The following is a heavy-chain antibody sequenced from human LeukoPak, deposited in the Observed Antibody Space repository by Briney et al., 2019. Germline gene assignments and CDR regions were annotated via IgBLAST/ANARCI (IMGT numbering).Heavy chain of an antibody. J-gene: IGHJ3*02. D-gene: IGHD2-21*01. V-gene: IGHV3-7*01. CDR1: EFTFSTFW. Sequence: GGSLRLSCAASEFTFSTFWMSWVRQAPGKGLQWVANIKADGSVKHYVDSVEGRFSISRDNARSSLYLQMNSLSAEDTAVYYCVRDSDYQRNSGGLYAHYDALDIWGHGTMVTVSS. CDR2: IKADGSVK. CDR3: VRDSDYQRNSGGLYAHYDALDI.